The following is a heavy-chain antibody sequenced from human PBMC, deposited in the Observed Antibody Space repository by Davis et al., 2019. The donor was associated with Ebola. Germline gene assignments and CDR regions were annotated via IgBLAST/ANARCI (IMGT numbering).Heavy chain of an antibody. CDR2: IYYSGST. CDR1: GGSISSSYY. V-gene: IGHV4-61*01. CDR3: ARGEWELLYGWFDP. D-gene: IGHD1-26*01. Sequence: MPSETLSLTCTVSGGSISSSYYWSWIRQPPGKGLEWIGYIYYSGSTNYNPSLKSRVTISVDTSKNQFSLKLSSATAADTAVYYCARGEWELLYGWFDPWGQGTLVTVSS. J-gene: IGHJ5*02.